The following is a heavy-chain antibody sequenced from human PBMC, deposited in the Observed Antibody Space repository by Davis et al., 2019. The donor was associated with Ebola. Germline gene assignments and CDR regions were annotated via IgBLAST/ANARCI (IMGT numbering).Heavy chain of an antibody. V-gene: IGHV1-69*06. CDR2: IIPIFGTA. CDR3: ASLGYCSGGSCYRGSTTGMDV. CDR1: VGTFSSYA. J-gene: IGHJ6*02. Sequence: AASVNVSCKASVGTFSSYAISWVRQAPGQGLEWMGGIIPIFGTANYAQKFQGRVTITADKSTSTAYMELSSLRSEDTAVYYCASLGYCSGGSCYRGSTTGMDVWGQGTTVTVSS. D-gene: IGHD2-15*01.